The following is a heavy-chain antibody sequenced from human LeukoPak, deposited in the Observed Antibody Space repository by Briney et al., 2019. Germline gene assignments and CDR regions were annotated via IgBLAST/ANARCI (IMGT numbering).Heavy chain of an antibody. CDR1: GLTFSSYW. Sequence: PGGSLRLSCAASGLTFSSYWMHWLRQEPRKGLVWASRISTDGSSRSYADSVKGRFTISRDNGKNPLYLQMNSLRAEDTAVYYCASYLTSTPSGMDVWGQGATVTVSS. CDR2: ISTDGSSR. D-gene: IGHD2/OR15-2a*01. CDR3: ASYLTSTPSGMDV. J-gene: IGHJ6*02. V-gene: IGHV3-74*01.